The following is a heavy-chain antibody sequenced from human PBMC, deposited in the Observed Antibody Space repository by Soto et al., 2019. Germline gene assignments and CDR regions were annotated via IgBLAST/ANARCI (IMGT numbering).Heavy chain of an antibody. V-gene: IGHV4-61*01. D-gene: IGHD2-21*01. Sequence: SETLSLTCTVSGGSVSSGSYYWSWIRQPPGKGLEWIGYIYYSGSTNYNPSLKSRVTISVDTSKNQFSLKLSSVTAADTAVYYCARGDRARWGSAFDIWGQGTMVTVSS. CDR1: GGSVSSGSYY. CDR3: ARGDRARWGSAFDI. CDR2: IYYSGST. J-gene: IGHJ3*02.